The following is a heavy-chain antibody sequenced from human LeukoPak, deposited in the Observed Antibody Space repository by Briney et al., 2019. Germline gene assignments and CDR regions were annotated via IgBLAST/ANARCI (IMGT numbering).Heavy chain of an antibody. V-gene: IGHV4-34*01. J-gene: IGHJ4*02. CDR2: IYHSGST. Sequence: KPSETLSLTCAVYGGSFSGYYWSWIRQPPGKGLEWIGQIYHSGSTKYNGSLKSRVTRSVDTSRNQFSWKLKAVTTADTAVYYCARGLFGMNTMRPFPFDLWGQGTLVTVSS. CDR3: ARGLFGMNTMRPFPFDL. D-gene: IGHD3-10*01. CDR1: GGSFSGYY.